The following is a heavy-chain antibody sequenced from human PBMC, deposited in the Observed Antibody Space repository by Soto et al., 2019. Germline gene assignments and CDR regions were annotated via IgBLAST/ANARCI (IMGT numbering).Heavy chain of an antibody. D-gene: IGHD1-1*01. J-gene: IGHJ4*02. V-gene: IGHV3-23*01. Sequence: QLLESGGGFVQPGGSLRLSCVASGFTFSNFAMAWVRQAPGEGLEWVSAISGSGDDTFYADSMKGRFTISRDNSKDPLYLQINSQRAEDTAVYYCARPPPKTGQTFGFWGQGTLVTVSS. CDR2: ISGSGDDT. CDR3: ARPPPKTGQTFGF. CDR1: GFTFSNFA.